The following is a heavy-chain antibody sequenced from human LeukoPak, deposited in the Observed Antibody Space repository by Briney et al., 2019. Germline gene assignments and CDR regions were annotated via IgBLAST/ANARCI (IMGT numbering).Heavy chain of an antibody. V-gene: IGHV4-34*01. CDR3: ARGRTYSPYSSSWYDY. CDR1: GGSFSGYY. CDR2: INHSGST. D-gene: IGHD6-13*01. Sequence: SETLSLTCAVYGGSFSGYYWSWIRQPPGKGLEWIGEINHSGSTNYNPSLKSRVTISVDTSKNQFSLKLSSVTAADTAVYYCARGRTYSPYSSSWYDYWGQGTLVTVSS. J-gene: IGHJ4*02.